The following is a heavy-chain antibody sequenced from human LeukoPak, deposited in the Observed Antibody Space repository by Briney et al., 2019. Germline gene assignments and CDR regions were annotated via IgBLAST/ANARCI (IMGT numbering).Heavy chain of an antibody. J-gene: IGHJ4*02. D-gene: IGHD3-22*01. CDR2: IYYSGST. CDR3: ARVLDSSGYPFDY. V-gene: IGHV4-59*01. CDR1: GGSISSYY. Sequence: PSETLSLTCTVSGGSISSYYWSWIRQPPGQGLEWIGYIYYSGSTNYNPSLKSRVTISVDTSKNQFSLKLSSVTAADTAVYYCARVLDSSGYPFDYWGQGTLVTVSS.